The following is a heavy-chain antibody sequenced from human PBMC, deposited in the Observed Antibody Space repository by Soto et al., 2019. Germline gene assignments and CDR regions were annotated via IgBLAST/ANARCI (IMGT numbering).Heavy chain of an antibody. Sequence: QVQLVQSGAEVKKPGASVTVSCKTSGYTFSNYGINWVRQAPGQGLEWMGWISGYNGNTNYAQTVQGRVTMTTDTSKATVYMELRSLKSDDTAIYYCSRFIMVGGWFDPNYYRGRDVWGQGTTVTVSS. J-gene: IGHJ6*02. V-gene: IGHV1-18*01. CDR1: GYTFSNYG. CDR3: SRFIMVGGWFDPNYYRGRDV. CDR2: ISGYNGNT. D-gene: IGHD6-19*01.